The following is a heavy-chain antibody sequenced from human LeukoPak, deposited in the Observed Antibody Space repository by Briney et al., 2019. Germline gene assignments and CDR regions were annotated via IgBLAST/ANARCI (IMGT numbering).Heavy chain of an antibody. CDR3: ARGSYYYDSSGYYF. V-gene: IGHV3-30-3*01. Sequence: HTGGSLRLSCAASGFTFSSYAMHWVRQAPGKGLEWVAVISYDASNKYYADSVKGRFTISRDNSKNTLYLQMNSLRAEDTAVYYCARGSYYYDSSGYYFWGQGTLVTVSS. CDR2: ISYDASNK. D-gene: IGHD3-22*01. CDR1: GFTFSSYA. J-gene: IGHJ4*02.